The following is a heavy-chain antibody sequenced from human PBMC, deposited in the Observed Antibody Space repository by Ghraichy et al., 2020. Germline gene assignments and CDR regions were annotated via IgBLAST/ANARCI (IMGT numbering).Heavy chain of an antibody. J-gene: IGHJ6*03. CDR3: ARDSSPDSGYYYYMDV. CDR1: GFTFSSYA. D-gene: IGHD6-13*01. V-gene: IGHV3-30*04. CDR2: ISYDGSNK. Sequence: GGSLRLSCAASGFTFSSYAMHWVRQAPGKGLEWVAVISYDGSNKYYADSVKGRFTISRDNSKNTLYLQMNSLRAEDTAVYYCARDSSPDSGYYYYMDVWGKGTTVTVSS.